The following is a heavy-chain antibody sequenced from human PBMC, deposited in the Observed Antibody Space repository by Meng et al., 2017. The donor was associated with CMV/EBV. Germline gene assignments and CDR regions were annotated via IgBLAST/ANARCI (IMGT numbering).Heavy chain of an antibody. CDR3: ARVPTRSYYPLYYFDY. J-gene: IGHJ4*02. V-gene: IGHV1-46*01. CDR2: LNPSGGSP. D-gene: IGHD3-10*01. Sequence: GYNYINNYIYWVRQAPGQGLEWMGMLNPSGGSPTYAQKFQARVTLTRDTSTRTVYMELSGLRSEDTAVYYCARVPTRSYYPLYYFDYWGQGTLVTVSS. CDR1: GYNYINNY.